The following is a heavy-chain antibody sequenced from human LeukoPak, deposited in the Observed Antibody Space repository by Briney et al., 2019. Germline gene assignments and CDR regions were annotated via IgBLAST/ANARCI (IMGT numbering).Heavy chain of an antibody. CDR2: IYYSGST. CDR3: ARAGSGWYVHDAFDI. CDR1: GGSISSYY. D-gene: IGHD6-19*01. Sequence: PSETLSLTCTVSGGSISSYYWSWIRQPPGKGLEWIWYIYYSGSTNYNPSLKSRVTISVDTSKNQFSLKLSSVTAADTAVYYCARAGSGWYVHDAFDIWGQGTMVTVSS. V-gene: IGHV4-59*01. J-gene: IGHJ3*02.